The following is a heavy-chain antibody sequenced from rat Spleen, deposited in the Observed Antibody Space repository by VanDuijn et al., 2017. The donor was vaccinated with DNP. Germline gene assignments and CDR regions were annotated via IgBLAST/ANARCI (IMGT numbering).Heavy chain of an antibody. J-gene: IGHJ3*01. V-gene: IGHV2-6*01. CDR2: ISSGGSS. CDR1: GFSLASYT. CDR3: VRWEGINGY. Sequence: QVQLKESGPGLVQPSQTLSLTCTVSGFSLASYTVSWVRQPPGKGLEWIAAISSGGSSYFNLALKSRLSIRRDTSKSQVFLKMDSLQAEDTAMYFCVRWEGINGYWGQGTLVTVSS. D-gene: IGHD1-11*01.